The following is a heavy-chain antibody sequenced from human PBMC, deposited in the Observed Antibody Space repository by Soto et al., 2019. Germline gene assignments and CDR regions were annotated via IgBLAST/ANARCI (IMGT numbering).Heavy chain of an antibody. V-gene: IGHV4-59*01. Sequence: SETLSLTCTVSGGSISSYYWSWIRQPPGKGLEWIGYIYYSGSTNYNPSLKSRVTISVDTSKNQFSLKLSSVTAADTAVSYCALWRGDYFDYWGQGTLVTVS. J-gene: IGHJ4*02. CDR3: ALWRGDYFDY. D-gene: IGHD3-10*01. CDR1: GGSISSYY. CDR2: IYYSGST.